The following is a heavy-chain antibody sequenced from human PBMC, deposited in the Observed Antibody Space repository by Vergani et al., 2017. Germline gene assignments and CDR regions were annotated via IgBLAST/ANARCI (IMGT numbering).Heavy chain of an antibody. Sequence: QLHLQESGSRLVKPSETLSLTCTVSGDSISSGGHSWSWIRQPPGKGLEWVGDIYHSGSTYYNPSLKSRLTISVDESRNQFSLQLTSVTAADTAVYFCARERRHYLSYLYYYYMDVWGKGTTVTVSS. D-gene: IGHD3-10*01. CDR3: ARERRHYLSYLYYYYMDV. CDR2: IYHSGST. J-gene: IGHJ6*03. CDR1: GDSISSGGHS. V-gene: IGHV4-30-2*01.